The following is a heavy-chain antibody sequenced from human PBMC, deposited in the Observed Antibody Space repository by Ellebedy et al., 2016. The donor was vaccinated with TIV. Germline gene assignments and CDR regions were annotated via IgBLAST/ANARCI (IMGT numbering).Heavy chain of an antibody. CDR1: GFTFSSYG. CDR2: IWYDGSNK. Sequence: GESLKISCAASGFTFSSYGMHWVRQAPGKGLEWVAVIWYDGSNKYYADSVKGRFTISRDNSKNTLYLQMNSLRAEDTAVYYCARDETIAVAGTWGGLIDYWGQGTLVTVSS. D-gene: IGHD6-19*01. J-gene: IGHJ4*02. CDR3: ARDETIAVAGTWGGLIDY. V-gene: IGHV3-33*01.